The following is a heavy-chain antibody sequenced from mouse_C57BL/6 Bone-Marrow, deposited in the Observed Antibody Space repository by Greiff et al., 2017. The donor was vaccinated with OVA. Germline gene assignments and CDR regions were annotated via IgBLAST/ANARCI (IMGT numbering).Heavy chain of an antibody. CDR1: GYSFTSYY. CDR3: ARKDDYDRFAY. Sequence: QVQLQQSGPELVKPGASVKISCKASGYSFTSYYIHWVKQRPGQGLEWIGWIYPGSGNTKYNEKFKGKATLTADTSSSTAYMQLSSLTSEDSAVYYCARKDDYDRFAYWGQGTLVTVSA. V-gene: IGHV1-66*01. CDR2: IYPGSGNT. D-gene: IGHD2-4*01. J-gene: IGHJ3*01.